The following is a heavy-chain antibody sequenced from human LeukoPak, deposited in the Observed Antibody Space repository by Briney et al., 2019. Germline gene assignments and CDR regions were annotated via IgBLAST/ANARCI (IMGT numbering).Heavy chain of an antibody. J-gene: IGHJ4*02. CDR2: ISGSGDNT. D-gene: IGHD3-22*01. V-gene: IGHV3-23*01. CDR1: GFALTNYA. CDR3: AKGSYYDSSGSFYFDY. Sequence: PGTSLRLSCVVSGFALTNYALHWVRQAPGKGLEWVSGISGSGDNTYYADSVKGRFTISRDNSKNTLYVQVNGLGTEDTAAYYCAKGSYYDSSGSFYFDYWGQGTLVTVSS.